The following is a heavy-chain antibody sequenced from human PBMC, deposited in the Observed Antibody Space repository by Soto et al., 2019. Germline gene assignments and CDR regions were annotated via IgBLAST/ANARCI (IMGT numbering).Heavy chain of an antibody. CDR3: ATDFRPITMIVSRVGWFDP. CDR1: GFTFTSSA. D-gene: IGHD3-22*01. Sequence: ASVKVSCKASGFTFTSSAMQWVRQARGQRLEWIGWIVVGSGNTNYAQKFQERVTITRDMSTSTAYMELSSLRSEDTAVYYCATDFRPITMIVSRVGWFDPWGQGTLVTVSS. CDR2: IVVGSGNT. V-gene: IGHV1-58*02. J-gene: IGHJ5*02.